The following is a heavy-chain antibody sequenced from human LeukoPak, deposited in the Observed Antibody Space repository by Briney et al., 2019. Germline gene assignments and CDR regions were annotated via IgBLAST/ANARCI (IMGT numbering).Heavy chain of an antibody. CDR2: ISGSGGST. D-gene: IGHD2-2*01. CDR1: GFTFSSYA. V-gene: IGHV3-23*01. Sequence: TGGSLRLSCAASGFTFSSYAMSWVRQAPGKGLEWVSAISGSGGSTYYADSVKGRFTISRDNSKNTLYLQMDSLRAEDTAVFYCATFPYCSSTSCPPLGWGQGTLVTVSS. J-gene: IGHJ4*02. CDR3: ATFPYCSSTSCPPLG.